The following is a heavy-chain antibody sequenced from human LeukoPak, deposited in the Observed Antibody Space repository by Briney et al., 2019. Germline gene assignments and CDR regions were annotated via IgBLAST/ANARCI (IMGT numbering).Heavy chain of an antibody. CDR1: GGSISSYY. V-gene: IGHV4-34*01. Sequence: SETLSLTCTVSGGSISSYYWSWIRQPPGKGLEWIGEINHSGSTNHNPSLKSRVTISVDTSKNHFSLKLTSVTAADTAVYYCARVEVGVGPDYWGLGTLVTVSS. J-gene: IGHJ4*02. D-gene: IGHD2-15*01. CDR3: ARVEVGVGPDY. CDR2: INHSGST.